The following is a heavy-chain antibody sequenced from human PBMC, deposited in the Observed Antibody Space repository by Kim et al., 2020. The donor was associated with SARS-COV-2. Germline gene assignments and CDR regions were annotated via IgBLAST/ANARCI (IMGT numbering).Heavy chain of an antibody. CDR2: IAGNSKHGAI. J-gene: IGHJ5*02. CDR3: FRRVTTTFEFDP. CDR1: GFSFSDFD. D-gene: IGHD4-17*01. V-gene: IGHV3-73*01. Sequence: GGSLRLSCAASGFSFSDFDIHWVRQASGKGLEWVARIAGNSKHGAIAYAASLKGRFTISSDDAKNTAHLKIISLKTEATAVYYCFRRVTTTFEFDPWGQGTPGAVSS.